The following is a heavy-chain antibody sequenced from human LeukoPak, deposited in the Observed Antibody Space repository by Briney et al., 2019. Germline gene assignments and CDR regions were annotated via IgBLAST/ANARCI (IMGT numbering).Heavy chain of an antibody. CDR3: TREFYDTLTGYSSAMDV. CDR2: INPNSGGT. CDR1: GYTFTDYY. J-gene: IGHJ6*02. Sequence: ASVKVSCKASGYTFTDYYIHWVRQAPGHGLEWMGWINPNSGGTEYAQKLQDWVTMTRDTSINTAYMELSRLRSGDTAVYYCTREFYDTLTGYSSAMDVWGQGTTVTVSS. D-gene: IGHD3-9*01. V-gene: IGHV1-2*04.